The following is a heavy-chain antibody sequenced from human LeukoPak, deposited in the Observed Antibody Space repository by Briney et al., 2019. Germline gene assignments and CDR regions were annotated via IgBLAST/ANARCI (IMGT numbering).Heavy chain of an antibody. CDR3: AKDSYSSSWYSFDAFDT. J-gene: IGHJ3*02. Sequence: GGSLRLSCAASGFTFSSYAMSWVRQAPGKGLEWVSAISGSGGSTYYADSVKGRFTISRDNSKNTLYLQMNSLRAEDTAVYYCAKDSYSSSWYSFDAFDTWGQGTMVTVSS. V-gene: IGHV3-23*01. CDR1: GFTFSSYA. CDR2: ISGSGGST. D-gene: IGHD6-13*01.